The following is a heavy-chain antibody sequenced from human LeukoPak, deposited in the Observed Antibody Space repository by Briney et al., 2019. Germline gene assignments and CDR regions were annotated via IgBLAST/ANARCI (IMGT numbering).Heavy chain of an antibody. Sequence: GGSLRLSCAASGFTFSSYGMIWVRQAPGKGLEWVSGISGSGGNTYYADSVKGRFTISRDNSKNTLYLQMNSLRAEDTAVYYCAKATEDIVVVVAATPLSHYYYYGMDVWGQGTTVTVSS. CDR3: AKATEDIVVVVAATPLSHYYYYGMDV. CDR1: GFTFSSYG. V-gene: IGHV3-23*01. D-gene: IGHD2-15*01. J-gene: IGHJ6*02. CDR2: ISGSGGNT.